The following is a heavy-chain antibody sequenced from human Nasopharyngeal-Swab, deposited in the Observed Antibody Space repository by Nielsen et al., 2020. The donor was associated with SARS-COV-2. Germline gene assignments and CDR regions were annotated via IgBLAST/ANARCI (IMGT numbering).Heavy chain of an antibody. CDR1: GYTFTSYA. V-gene: IGHV1-3*01. D-gene: IGHD3-3*01. CDR3: ARDQRSGFLEWLPSHNWFDP. Sequence: ASVKVSCKASGYTFTSYAMHWVRQAPGQRLEWMGWINAGNGNTKYSQKFQGRVTITRDTSASTAYMELSSLRSEDTAVYYCARDQRSGFLEWLPSHNWFDPWGQGTLVTVS. CDR2: INAGNGNT. J-gene: IGHJ5*02.